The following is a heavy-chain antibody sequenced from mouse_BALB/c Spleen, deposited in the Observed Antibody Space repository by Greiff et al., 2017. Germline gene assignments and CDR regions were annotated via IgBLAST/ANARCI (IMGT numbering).Heavy chain of an antibody. CDR1: GYSITSDYA. V-gene: IGHV3-2*02. D-gene: IGHD1-1*01. CDR2: ISYSGST. Sequence: DVQLQESGPGLVKPSQSLSLTCTVTGYSITSDYAWNWIRQFPGNKLEWMGYISYSGSTSYNPSLKSRISITRDTSKNQFFLQLNSVTTEDTATYYCAREKSYYYGSSHFDYWGQGTTLTVSS. CDR3: AREKSYYYGSSHFDY. J-gene: IGHJ2*01.